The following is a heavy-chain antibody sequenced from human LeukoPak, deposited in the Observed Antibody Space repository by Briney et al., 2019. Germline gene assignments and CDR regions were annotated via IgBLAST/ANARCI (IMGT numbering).Heavy chain of an antibody. CDR1: GFTFSSYA. V-gene: IGHV3-23*01. CDR3: AKDTEGYYMDV. Sequence: GGSLRLSCAASGFTFSSYAMSWVRQAPGKGLEWVSSISYKIDTTYYADSVKGRFTISRDNSKNTLYLQMNSLRAEDTAVYYCAKDTEGYYMDVWGKGTTVTVSS. J-gene: IGHJ6*03. CDR2: ISYKIDTT.